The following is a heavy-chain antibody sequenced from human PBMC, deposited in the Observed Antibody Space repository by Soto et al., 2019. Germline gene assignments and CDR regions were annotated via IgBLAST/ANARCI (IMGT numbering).Heavy chain of an antibody. V-gene: IGHV3-33*01. J-gene: IGHJ4*02. CDR3: ARAGGTTVTGLWHFDS. CDR2: IWYDGTQK. Sequence: QVQLEESGGGVVQPGRSLRLSCEASGLTFNTYSMHWVRQPPGKGLEWLAAIWYDGTQKYYADSVKGRFIISRDNFKKTLYLEMNSLRAEDTAVYYCARAGGTTVTGLWHFDSWGQGTLVTVSS. CDR1: GLTFNTYS. D-gene: IGHD4-17*01.